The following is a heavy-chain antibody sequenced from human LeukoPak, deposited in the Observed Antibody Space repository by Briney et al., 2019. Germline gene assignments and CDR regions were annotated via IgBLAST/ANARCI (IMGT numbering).Heavy chain of an antibody. D-gene: IGHD6-13*01. V-gene: IGHV3-9*01. CDR2: ISWNSGSI. J-gene: IGHJ4*02. CDR3: AKAEAAVAAGALGY. CDR1: GFTFDDYA. Sequence: GGSLRLSCAASGFTFDDYAMHWVRQAPGKGLEWVSGISWNSGSIGYADSVKGRFTISRDNAKNSLYRQMNSLRAEDTALYYCAKAEAAVAAGALGYWGQGTLVTVSS.